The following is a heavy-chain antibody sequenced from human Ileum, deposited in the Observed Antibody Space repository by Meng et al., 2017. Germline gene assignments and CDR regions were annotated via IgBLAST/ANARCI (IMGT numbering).Heavy chain of an antibody. D-gene: IGHD7-27*01. CDR2: AGT. V-gene: IGHV4-61*08. CDR3: ARDHWGSLDY. J-gene: IGHJ4*02. CDR1: GGSVSSSDYQ. Sequence: QVQLQESGPGLVRPSETLSLICTVSGGSVSSSDYQWGWIRQPPGKGLEWIGYAGTNYNPSLKSRVTISVDTSKRQFSLKLTSVTAADTAGYYCARDHWGSLDYWGQGILVTVSS.